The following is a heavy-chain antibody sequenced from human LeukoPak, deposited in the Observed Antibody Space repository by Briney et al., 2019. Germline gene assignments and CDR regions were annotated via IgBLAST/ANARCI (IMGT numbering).Heavy chain of an antibody. J-gene: IGHJ4*02. CDR3: AKDWVRHSTLSSPNY. D-gene: IGHD6-6*01. CDR1: GFIFDDYT. CDR2: ISWNGGAT. Sequence: PGGSLRLSCVASGFIFDDYTMHWVRHTPGKGLEWVSFISWNGGATIYADSVKGRFTISRDNNKNSLFLQMKSLRTEDTALYYCAKDWVRHSTLSSPNYWGQGNPVPVSS. V-gene: IGHV3-43*01.